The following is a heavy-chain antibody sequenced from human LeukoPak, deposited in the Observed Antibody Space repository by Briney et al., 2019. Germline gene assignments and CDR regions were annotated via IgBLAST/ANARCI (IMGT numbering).Heavy chain of an antibody. D-gene: IGHD1-26*01. Sequence: QPGGSLRLSCAASGFTFSNYAMSWVRQGPGKGLEWVSGISGSDGTTYYADSVKGRFTISRDNSKNTLYLQLNSLRTEDTAVYYCAKEGTWDGNYWGQGALVTVSS. CDR3: AKEGTWDGNY. J-gene: IGHJ4*02. CDR2: ISGSDGTT. V-gene: IGHV3-23*01. CDR1: GFTFSNYA.